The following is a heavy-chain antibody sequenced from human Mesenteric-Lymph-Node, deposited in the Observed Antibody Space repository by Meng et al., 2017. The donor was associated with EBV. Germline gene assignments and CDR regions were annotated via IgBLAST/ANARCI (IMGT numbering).Heavy chain of an antibody. J-gene: IGHJ4*02. V-gene: IGHV5-51*03. Sequence: GAEVKKPGESLKISCKGSGYSFTSYWIGWVRQMPGKGLEWMGIIYPGDSDTRYSPSFQGQVTISADTSISTAFLQWSSLKASDTAMYYCARTPGFCSGRTCDSDHDSSGSDYWGQGTLVTVSS. CDR1: GYSFTSYW. D-gene: IGHD2-15*01. CDR3: ARTPGFCSGRTCDSDHDSSGSDY. CDR2: IYPGDSDT.